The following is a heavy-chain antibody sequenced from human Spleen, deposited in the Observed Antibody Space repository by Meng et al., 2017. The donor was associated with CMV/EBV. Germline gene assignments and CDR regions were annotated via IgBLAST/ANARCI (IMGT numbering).Heavy chain of an antibody. D-gene: IGHD4-17*01. Sequence: GESLKISCAASGFTFSDYYMSWIRQAPGKGLEWVSYISSSGSTIYYTNSVKGRFTISRDIPGNSLYLQMNSLRVEDTGVYYCATDPDYDYDFDYWGQGTLVTVSS. CDR1: GFTFSDYY. CDR2: ISSSGSTI. J-gene: IGHJ4*02. CDR3: ATDPDYDYDFDY. V-gene: IGHV3-11*04.